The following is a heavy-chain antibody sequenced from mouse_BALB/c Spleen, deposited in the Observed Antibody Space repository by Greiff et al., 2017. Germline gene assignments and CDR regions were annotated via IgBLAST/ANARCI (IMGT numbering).Heavy chain of an antibody. Sequence: EVQLQQSGTVLARPGASVKMSCKASGYTFTSYWMHWVKQRPGQGLEWIGAIYPGNSDTSYNQKFKGKAKLTAVTSTSTAYMELSSLTNEDSAVYYCTRTSLYYDYLAWFAYWGQGTLVTVSA. CDR2: IYPGNSDT. D-gene: IGHD2-4*01. J-gene: IGHJ3*01. CDR1: GYTFTSYW. V-gene: IGHV1-5*01. CDR3: TRTSLYYDYLAWFAY.